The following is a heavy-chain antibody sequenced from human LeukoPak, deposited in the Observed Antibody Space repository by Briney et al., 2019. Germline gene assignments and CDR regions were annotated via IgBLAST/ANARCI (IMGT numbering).Heavy chain of an antibody. CDR1: GGSFSGYY. D-gene: IGHD3-3*01. Sequence: KPSETLSLTCAVYGGSFSGYYWSWIRQPPGKGLEWIGEINHSGSTNYNPSLKSRVTISVDTSKNQFSLKLSSVTAADTAVYYCARADFYYDFWSGYYPRNWFDPWGQGTLVTVSS. CDR3: ARADFYYDFWSGYYPRNWFDP. CDR2: INHSGST. J-gene: IGHJ5*02. V-gene: IGHV4-34*01.